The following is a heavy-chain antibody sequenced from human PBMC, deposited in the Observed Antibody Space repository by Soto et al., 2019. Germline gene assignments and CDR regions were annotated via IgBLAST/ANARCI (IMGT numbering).Heavy chain of an antibody. CDR1: GYSISSGNY. CDR2: LYHIGST. CDR3: RSSTSCYDESCVDV. D-gene: IGHD2-2*01. V-gene: IGHV4-38-2*01. J-gene: IGHJ6*02. Sequence: PSETLSLTCAVSGYSISSGNYWAWIRQPPGRGLEWIGSLYHIGSTHYNTSLKSRVTISVDTSKNHFSLELSSVTAADTAIYYCRSSTSCYDESCVDVWGQGTMVTVSS.